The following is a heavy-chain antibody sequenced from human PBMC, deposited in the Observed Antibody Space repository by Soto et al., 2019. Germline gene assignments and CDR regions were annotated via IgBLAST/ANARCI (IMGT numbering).Heavy chain of an antibody. CDR1: GFSLSTPGVG. J-gene: IGHJ4*02. D-gene: IGHD3-16*01. CDR3: AHRGGATVGLYYFDY. V-gene: IGHV2-5*01. CDR2: IYWHDDK. Sequence: SGPTLVNPTQTLTLTCNFSGFSLSTPGVGVNWIRQPPGKALEWLALIYWHDDKRYSPSLKSRLTITKDASKNQVVLTMANMDPVDTATYYCAHRGGATVGLYYFDYWGQGALVTVSS.